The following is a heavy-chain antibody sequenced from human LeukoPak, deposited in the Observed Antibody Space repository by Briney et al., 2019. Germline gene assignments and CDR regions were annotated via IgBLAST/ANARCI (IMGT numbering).Heavy chain of an antibody. CDR1: GGSFSGYY. CDR3: ARGYYYDSSGYYYDY. Sequence: SETLSLTCAVYGGSFSGYYWSWIRQPPGKGLEWTGEINHSGSTNYNPSLKSRVTISVDTSKNQFSLKLSSVTAADTAVYYCARGYYYDSSGYYYDYSGQGTLVTVSS. J-gene: IGHJ4*02. D-gene: IGHD3-22*01. V-gene: IGHV4-34*01. CDR2: INHSGST.